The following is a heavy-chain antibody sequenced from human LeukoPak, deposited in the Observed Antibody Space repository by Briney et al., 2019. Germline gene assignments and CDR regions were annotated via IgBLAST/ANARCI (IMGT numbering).Heavy chain of an antibody. D-gene: IGHD2-15*01. CDR2: ISGSGATI. CDR1: GFTFSNYA. V-gene: IGHV3-23*01. Sequence: GGSLRLSCAASGFTFSNYAMSWVRQAPGQGLEWVSSISGSGATIYYVDSVKGRFTISRDNSKNTLYLQMSSLRADDTAVYYCAKRGNCTSGSCSIWAFDIWGQGTMVTVSS. CDR3: AKRGNCTSGSCSIWAFDI. J-gene: IGHJ3*02.